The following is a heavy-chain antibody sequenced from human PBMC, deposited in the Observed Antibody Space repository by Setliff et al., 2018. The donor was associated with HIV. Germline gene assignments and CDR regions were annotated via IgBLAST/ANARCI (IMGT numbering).Heavy chain of an antibody. CDR1: GGTFSSYA. D-gene: IGHD3-10*01. CDR3: AKDRWDSGGYYYYGMDV. Sequence: SVKVSCKASGGTFSSYAISWVRQAPGQGLEWMGGIIPILGGVTRYAQKFQGRVTITADGSTDTVYMELSSLKFEDTALYYCAKDRWDSGGYYYYGMDVWGQGTTVTVS. V-gene: IGHV1-69*10. J-gene: IGHJ6*02. CDR2: IIPILGGVT.